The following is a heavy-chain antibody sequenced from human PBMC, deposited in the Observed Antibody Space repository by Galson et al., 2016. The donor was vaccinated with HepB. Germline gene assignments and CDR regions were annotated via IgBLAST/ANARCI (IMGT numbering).Heavy chain of an antibody. CDR1: GGTISNYA. CDR3: ARVSVVVVAHGMDV. V-gene: IGHV1-69*13. D-gene: IGHD2-15*01. J-gene: IGHJ6*02. Sequence: SVKVSCKASGGTISNYAISWVRQAPGQGLEWMGGIMSPTGSPNYAQKFQGRVTIGADESTNTAYMEMSSLRSEDTAVYYCARVSVVVVAHGMDVWGQGTTVIVSS. CDR2: IMSPTGSP.